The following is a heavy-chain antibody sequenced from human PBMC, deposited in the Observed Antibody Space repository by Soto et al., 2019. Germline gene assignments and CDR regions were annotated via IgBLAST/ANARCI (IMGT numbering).Heavy chain of an antibody. CDR2: IYPGDSET. Sequence: GESLKISCQTSVYTFSSNWIGWVRQMPGKGLEWMGIIYPGDSETRYSPSFQGQVTISADRSFSTAYLQWTSLQASDTAMYYYARLLDSWGEPHYFDSWGQGTMVTVSS. V-gene: IGHV5-51*01. D-gene: IGHD3-16*01. J-gene: IGHJ4*02. CDR3: ARLLDSWGEPHYFDS. CDR1: VYTFSSNW.